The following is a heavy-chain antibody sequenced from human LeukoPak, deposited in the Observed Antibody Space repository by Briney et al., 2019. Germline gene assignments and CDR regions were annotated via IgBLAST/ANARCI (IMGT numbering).Heavy chain of an antibody. J-gene: IGHJ3*02. D-gene: IGHD1-1*01. CDR1: GFTFGSYS. V-gene: IGHV3-48*02. Sequence: PGGSLRLSCAASGFTFGSYSMNWVRQAPGKGLEWVSFIIGSGDLIYYADSVKGRFTISRDNAKNSLYLQMNSLRDEDTAVYYCARDAGYTYAFDIWGQGTMVTVSS. CDR2: IIGSGDLI. CDR3: ARDAGYTYAFDI.